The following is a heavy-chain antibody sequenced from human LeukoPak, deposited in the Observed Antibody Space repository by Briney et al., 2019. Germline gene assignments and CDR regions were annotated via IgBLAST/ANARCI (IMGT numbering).Heavy chain of an antibody. CDR1: GYSLTELS. Sequence: GASVKVTCKVSGYSLTELSMHWVRQAPGKGLVWMGGFDLDDSETPLFAQKFQGRVSMTEDTSTDTAYMELSSLSSEDTAVYYCASGTIYCSSCSGDYWGQGTLVTVSS. J-gene: IGHJ4*02. V-gene: IGHV1-24*01. CDR3: ASGTIYCSSCSGDY. D-gene: IGHD2-2*01. CDR2: FDLDDSETP.